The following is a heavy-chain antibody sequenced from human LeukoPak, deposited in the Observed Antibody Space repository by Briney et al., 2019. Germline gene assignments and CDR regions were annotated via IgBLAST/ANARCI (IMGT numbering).Heavy chain of an antibody. CDR3: ARAPTYDFCSDYHPVPWLAFDI. J-gene: IGHJ3*02. V-gene: IGHV4-34*01. D-gene: IGHD3-3*01. CDR2: INHSGST. Sequence: PSETLSLTCAVYGGSFSGYYWSWIRQPPGKGLEWIGEINHSGSTNYNPSLKSRVTISVDTSKNQFSLKLSSVTAADTAVYYCARAPTYDFCSDYHPVPWLAFDIWGQGTMVTVSS. CDR1: GGSFSGYY.